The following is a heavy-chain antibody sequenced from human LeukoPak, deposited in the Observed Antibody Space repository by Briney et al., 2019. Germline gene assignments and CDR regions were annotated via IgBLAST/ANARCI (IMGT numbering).Heavy chain of an antibody. V-gene: IGHV3-23*01. CDR3: ARDHPSYGEHDY. J-gene: IGHJ4*02. Sequence: GGSLRLSCAASGFTFSNYAMSWVRQAPGKGLEWVSGISGSGGDTYYADSVKGRFTISRDNSKNTLYLQMNSLRAEDTAVYYCARDHPSYGEHDYWGQGTLVTVSS. CDR1: GFTFSNYA. D-gene: IGHD4-17*01. CDR2: ISGSGGDT.